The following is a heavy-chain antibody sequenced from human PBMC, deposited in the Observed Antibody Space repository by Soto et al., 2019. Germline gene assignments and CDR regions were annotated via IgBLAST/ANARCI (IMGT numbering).Heavy chain of an antibody. CDR3: ARDLGGSDDYYYYYGMDV. J-gene: IGHJ6*02. Sequence: QVQLVQSGAEVKKPGASVKVSCKASGYTFTSYGISWVRQAPGQGLEWMGWISAYNGNTNYAQKLQGRVTMTTDTXTXTXXMELRSLRSDDTAVYYCARDLGGSDDYYYYYGMDVWGQGTTVTVSS. V-gene: IGHV1-18*01. CDR2: ISAYNGNT. CDR1: GYTFTSYG. D-gene: IGHD1-26*01.